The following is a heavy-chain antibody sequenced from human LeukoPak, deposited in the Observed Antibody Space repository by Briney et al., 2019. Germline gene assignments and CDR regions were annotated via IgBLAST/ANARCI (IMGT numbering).Heavy chain of an antibody. CDR3: ARDHGWNFDY. Sequence: PGGSLRLSCAASGFTVSSNYMSWVRQAPGKGLEWVSVIYSGGSAYYADSVKGRFTISRDTSKNTLYLQMNSLRAEDTAVYYCARDHGWNFDYWGQGTLVTVSS. CDR1: GFTVSSNY. D-gene: IGHD6-19*01. V-gene: IGHV3-53*05. CDR2: IYSGGSA. J-gene: IGHJ4*02.